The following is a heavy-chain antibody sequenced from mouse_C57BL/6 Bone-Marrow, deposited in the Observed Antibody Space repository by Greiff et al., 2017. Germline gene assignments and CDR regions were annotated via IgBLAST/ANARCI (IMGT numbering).Heavy chain of an antibody. CDR3: ARWLYYFDY. CDR2: ISSGSSTI. Sequence: VQLQQSGGGLVKPGGSLKLSCAASGFTFSDYGMHWVRQAPEKGLEWVAYISSGSSTIYYADTVKGRFTISRDNAKNTLFLQMTSLRSEDTAMYYCARWLYYFDYWGQGTTLTVSS. J-gene: IGHJ2*01. CDR1: GFTFSDYG. V-gene: IGHV5-17*01.